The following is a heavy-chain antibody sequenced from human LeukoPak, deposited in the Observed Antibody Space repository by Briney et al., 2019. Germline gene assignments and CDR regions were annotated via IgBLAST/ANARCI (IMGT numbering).Heavy chain of an antibody. Sequence: PSETLSLTCTVSGGSISNYYWSWIRQPPGKGLEWIGYIFYTGSTNYNPSLKSRVTISVLTSKNRFPLKLSSVTAADTAVYYCATLTGGDDAFDIWGQGTMVTVSS. CDR1: GGSISNYY. D-gene: IGHD4-23*01. CDR3: ATLTGGDDAFDI. V-gene: IGHV4-59*01. CDR2: IFYTGST. J-gene: IGHJ3*02.